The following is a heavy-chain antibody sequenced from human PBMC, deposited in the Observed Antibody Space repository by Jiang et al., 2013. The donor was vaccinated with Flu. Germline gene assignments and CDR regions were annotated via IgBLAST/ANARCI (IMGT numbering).Heavy chain of an antibody. Sequence: EWMAGIIPIVGTTNYAQKFQGRVTITADKSTSTIYMEMSSLRSEDTAVYFCARVRACGGACYYFDYWGQGTLITVSP. J-gene: IGHJ4*02. D-gene: IGHD2-21*02. V-gene: IGHV1-69*06. CDR2: IIPIVGTT. CDR3: ARVRACGGACYYFDY.